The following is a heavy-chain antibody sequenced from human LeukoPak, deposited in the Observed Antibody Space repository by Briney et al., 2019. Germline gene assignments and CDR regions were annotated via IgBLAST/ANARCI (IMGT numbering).Heavy chain of an antibody. Sequence: GGSLRLSCAVSGFTFSSYAMNWVRQAPGKGLEWVAVIIGNGGRTYYADSVKGRFTISRDNSRNAVFLQMNSLRAEDTAIYYCAKNGDRGAYCTGGTCYPYFYYYMDVWGKGTTVTI. D-gene: IGHD2-15*01. CDR1: GFTFSSYA. J-gene: IGHJ6*03. CDR2: IIGNGGRT. V-gene: IGHV3-23*01. CDR3: AKNGDRGAYCTGGTCYPYFYYYMDV.